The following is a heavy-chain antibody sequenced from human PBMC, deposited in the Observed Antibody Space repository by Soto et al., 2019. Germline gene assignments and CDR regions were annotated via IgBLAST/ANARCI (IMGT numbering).Heavy chain of an antibody. J-gene: IGHJ2*01. V-gene: IGHV3-74*01. CDR2: IYNDGTYS. D-gene: IGHD3-3*01. CDR3: TIRPCPISSGTGVYW. Sequence: GGSLRLSCAASGFIFKMYWMHWVRQSPGKGLVWISRIYNDGTYSDYADSVRGRFTISRDNVNDTLYLQMNNLRAEDSGLYYCTIRPCPISSGTGVYW. CDR1: GFIFKMYW.